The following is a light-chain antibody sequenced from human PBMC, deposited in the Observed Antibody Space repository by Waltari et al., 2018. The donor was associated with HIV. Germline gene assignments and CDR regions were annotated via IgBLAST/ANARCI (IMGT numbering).Light chain of an antibody. J-gene: IGKJ1*01. Sequence: DTVLTQSPGTLSLSPGERATLSCRASQNVYANYLAWYQQKPGQAPRLLISGASDRAAGIPERFSGSGSGTDFALTISKLEPEDFSVYYCQQYGDSPAFGQGTKVEIK. V-gene: IGKV3-20*01. CDR3: QQYGDSPA. CDR1: QNVYANY. CDR2: GAS.